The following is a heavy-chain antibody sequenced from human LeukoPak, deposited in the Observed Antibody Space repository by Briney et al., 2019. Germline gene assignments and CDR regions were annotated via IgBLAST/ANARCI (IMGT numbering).Heavy chain of an antibody. CDR1: GYIFTNYY. J-gene: IGHJ4*02. CDR2: INPSGGST. V-gene: IGHV1-46*01. CDR3: AREREIAVAGLTYFDY. D-gene: IGHD6-19*01. Sequence: ASVKVSCKASGYIFTNYYMHWVRQAPGQGLEWMGIINPSGGSTSYAQKFQGRVTMTRDMSTSTVYMELSSLRSEDTAVYYCAREREIAVAGLTYFDYWGQGTLVTVSS.